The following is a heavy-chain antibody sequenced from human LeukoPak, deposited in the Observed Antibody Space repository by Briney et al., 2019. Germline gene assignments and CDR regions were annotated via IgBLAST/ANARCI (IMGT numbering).Heavy chain of an antibody. J-gene: IGHJ5*02. CDR1: GGSISSSNW. Sequence: PSETLSLTCAVSGGSISSSNWWSWVRQPPGKGLEWIGEIYHSGSTNYNPSLKSRVTISVDTSKNQFSLKLSSVTAADTAVYYCARGHDYVWGSYRGNNWFDPWGQGTLVTVSS. D-gene: IGHD3-16*02. V-gene: IGHV4-4*02. CDR2: IYHSGST. CDR3: ARGHDYVWGSYRGNNWFDP.